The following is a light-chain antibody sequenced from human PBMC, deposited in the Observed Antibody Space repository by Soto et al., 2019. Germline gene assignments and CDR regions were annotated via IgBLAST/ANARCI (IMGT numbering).Light chain of an antibody. CDR3: QQCYMGWT. Sequence: DITLTQSPSVVSAYVGDRVTITCRASQGISSYLAWYQQKPGKAPKLLIYAASTLQSGVPSRFSGSGSGTEFTLTISSLQPEDFGTYYCQQCYMGWTFGQGT. J-gene: IGKJ1*01. CDR2: AAS. V-gene: IGKV1-9*01. CDR1: QGISSY.